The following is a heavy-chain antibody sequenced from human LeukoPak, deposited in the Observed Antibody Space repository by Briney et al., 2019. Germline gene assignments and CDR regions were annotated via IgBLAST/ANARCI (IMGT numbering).Heavy chain of an antibody. Sequence: GGSLRLSCAASGFTFSNYVMGWVRQDPGKGLQWVSIINGSGSFTSYADSVKGRLTISRDNSKNTLYLQMNSLRVEDTAMYYCARDEELKRYYRDYYYGMDVWGQGTTVTVSS. D-gene: IGHD3-10*01. J-gene: IGHJ6*02. V-gene: IGHV3-23*01. CDR1: GFTFSNYV. CDR3: ARDEELKRYYRDYYYGMDV. CDR2: INGSGSFT.